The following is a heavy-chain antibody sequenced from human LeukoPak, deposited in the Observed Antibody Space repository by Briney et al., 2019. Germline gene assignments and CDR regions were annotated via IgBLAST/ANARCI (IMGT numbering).Heavy chain of an antibody. V-gene: IGHV4-59*01. CDR3: AREHDYGDYAAIDY. CDR1: GGSISSYY. Sequence: KASETLSLTCTVSGGSISSYYWSWIRQPPGKGLEWIGYIYYSGSTNYNPSLKSRVTISVDTSKNQFSLKLSSVTAADTAVYYCAREHDYGDYAAIDYWGQGTRVTVSS. D-gene: IGHD4-17*01. CDR2: IYYSGST. J-gene: IGHJ4*02.